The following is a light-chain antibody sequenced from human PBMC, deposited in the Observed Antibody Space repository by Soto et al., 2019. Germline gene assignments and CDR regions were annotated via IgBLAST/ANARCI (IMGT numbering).Light chain of an antibody. CDR1: SIDIGAYDY. Sequence: TSIDIGAYDYVSWYQQFTDKPHKPIIYEVSHRRSGVSDRSSGSKSVNTATLTISRLQAEDEADYYCSSYTSSSTRAFGTVTKFTVL. CDR3: SSYTSSSTRA. V-gene: IGLV2-14*03. J-gene: IGLJ1*01. CDR2: EVS.